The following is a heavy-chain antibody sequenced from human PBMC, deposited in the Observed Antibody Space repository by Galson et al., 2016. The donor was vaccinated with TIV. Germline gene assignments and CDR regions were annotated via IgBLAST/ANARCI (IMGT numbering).Heavy chain of an antibody. CDR1: GYSFINHD. CDR3: ARGLLGPSPANDY. V-gene: IGHV1-8*02. J-gene: IGHJ4*02. D-gene: IGHD1-26*01. CDR2: MNPYSGNT. Sequence: SVKVSCKASGYSFINHDINWVRQATGQGLEWMGWMNPYSGNTGYAQKFQGRVTMTRNTAISTAYMELNSLTSEDTAVYYCARGLLGPSPANDYWGQGTLVIVSS.